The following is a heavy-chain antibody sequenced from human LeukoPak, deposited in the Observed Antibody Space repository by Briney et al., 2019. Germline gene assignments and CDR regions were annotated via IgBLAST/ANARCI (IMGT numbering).Heavy chain of an antibody. Sequence: GASVKVSCKASGYTFTSYGISWVRQAPGQGLEWMGWISAYNGNTNYAQKLQGRVTMTTDTSTSTAYMELRSLRSDDTAVYYCVREGLGYYDSSGYPRGLGTPPSGGPRDYWGQGTLVTVSS. J-gene: IGHJ4*02. CDR2: ISAYNGNT. D-gene: IGHD3-22*01. CDR3: VREGLGYYDSSGYPRGLGTPPSGGPRDY. CDR1: GYTFTSYG. V-gene: IGHV1-18*01.